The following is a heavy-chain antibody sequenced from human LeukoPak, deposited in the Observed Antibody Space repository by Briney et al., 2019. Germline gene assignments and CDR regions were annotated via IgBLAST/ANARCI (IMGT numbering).Heavy chain of an antibody. CDR1: GFTFDDYG. CDR3: AGEGRVVGATTGAIDY. CDR2: ISSSSSYI. J-gene: IGHJ4*02. V-gene: IGHV3-21*01. Sequence: GGSLRLSCAASGFTFDDYGMSWVRQAPGRGLEWVSSISSSSSYIYYADSVKGRFTISRDNAKNSLYLQMNSLRAEDTAVYYCAGEGRVVGATTGAIDYWGQGTLVTVSS. D-gene: IGHD1-26*01.